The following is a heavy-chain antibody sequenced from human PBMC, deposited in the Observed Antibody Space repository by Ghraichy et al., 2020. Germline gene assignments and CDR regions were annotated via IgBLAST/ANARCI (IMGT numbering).Heavy chain of an antibody. CDR1: GGSISDYS. D-gene: IGHD4-17*01. V-gene: IGHV4-4*09. J-gene: IGHJ4*02. CDR2: IYTSVGT. Sequence: SQTLSLTCTVSGGSISDYSWSWIRQPPGKGLECIGYIYTSVGTNYNPSLKSRVTISVDTSKNQFSLKLRSVTAADTAVYYCARMAVTSVTSYYFDYWGQETRVTVSS. CDR3: ARMAVTSVTSYYFDY.